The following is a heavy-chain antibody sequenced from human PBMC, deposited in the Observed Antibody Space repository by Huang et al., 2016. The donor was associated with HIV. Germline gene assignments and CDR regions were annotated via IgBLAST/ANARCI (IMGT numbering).Heavy chain of an antibody. CDR2: ISDDGSNK. Sequence: QVQLVESGGGVVKPGRSLRLSCAASGFTFSSYARNWVRQAPGKGLYWVAVISDDGSNKYYAYSVKGRFTISRDNSKNTLYLQMNSLRAEDTAVYYCARGSRSNGVSSFDYWGQGTLVTVSS. D-gene: IGHD2-8*01. J-gene: IGHJ4*02. V-gene: IGHV3-30-3*01. CDR3: ARGSRSNGVSSFDY. CDR1: GFTFSSYA.